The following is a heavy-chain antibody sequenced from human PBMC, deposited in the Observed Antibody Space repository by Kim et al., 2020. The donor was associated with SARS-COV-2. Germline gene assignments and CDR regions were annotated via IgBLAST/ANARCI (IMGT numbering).Heavy chain of an antibody. J-gene: IGHJ6*02. CDR1: GFTFSDHF. V-gene: IGHV3-11*01. CDR2: ISSNSITI. Sequence: GGSLRLSCAASGFTFSDHFMSWIRQIPGKGLEWLSYISSNSITILYADSVKGRFTISRDNAKNSLFLEMNSLRVEDTAVYYCARDLRWLQEGHYGMDVWGQGTTVTVSS. D-gene: IGHD5-12*01. CDR3: ARDLRWLQEGHYGMDV.